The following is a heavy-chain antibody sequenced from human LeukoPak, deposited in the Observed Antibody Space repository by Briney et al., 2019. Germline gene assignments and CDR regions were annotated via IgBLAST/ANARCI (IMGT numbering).Heavy chain of an antibody. V-gene: IGHV3-23*01. Sequence: GGSLRLSCAVSGFTFSSYAMSWVRQAPEKGLEWVSVITSDGGSTHYAASVKGRFTVTRDNSKNTLYLQMNSLRAEDTAVYYCAKGPNGDSNYFFDYWGRGTLVTVSS. CDR1: GFTFSSYA. J-gene: IGHJ4*02. D-gene: IGHD4-11*01. CDR2: ITSDGGST. CDR3: AKGPNGDSNYFFDY.